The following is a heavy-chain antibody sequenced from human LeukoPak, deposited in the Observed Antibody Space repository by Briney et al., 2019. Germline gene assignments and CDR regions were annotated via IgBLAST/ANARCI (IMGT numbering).Heavy chain of an antibody. Sequence: SETLSLTCTVSGGSISSYYWSWIRQPPGKGLEWIGYIYYSGSTNYNPSLKSRVTISVDTFKNQFSLKLSSVTAADTAVYYCAGREPRYGMDVWGQGTTVTVSS. CDR2: IYYSGST. CDR1: GGSISSYY. V-gene: IGHV4-59*01. CDR3: AGREPRYGMDV. J-gene: IGHJ6*02.